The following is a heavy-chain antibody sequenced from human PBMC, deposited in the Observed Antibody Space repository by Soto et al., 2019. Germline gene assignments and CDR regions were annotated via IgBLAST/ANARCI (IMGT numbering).Heavy chain of an antibody. CDR3: GXXXEYXHMDV. J-gene: IGHJ6*03. V-gene: IGHV4-59*11. Sequence: PSETLSLTCSVSGDSIRNLYWGWIRQPLGKGLEWIGYIYRGGSTKYNPSLKSRLTMSADTSKNQFSLKLTSVAAADTAVYYCGXXXEYXHMDVWGNGXXVTXXS. CDR1: GDSIRNLY. CDR2: IYRGGST.